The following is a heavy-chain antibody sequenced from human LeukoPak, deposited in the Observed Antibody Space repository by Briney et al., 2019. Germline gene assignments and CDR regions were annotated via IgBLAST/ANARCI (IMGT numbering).Heavy chain of an antibody. J-gene: IGHJ4*02. CDR2: IYYSGST. CDR1: GGSISSYY. D-gene: IGHD6-6*01. V-gene: IGHV4-59*01. Sequence: SETLSLTCTVSGGSISSYYWSWSRQPPGKGLEWIGYIYYSGSTNYNPSLKSRVTISVDTSKNQFSLKLSSVTAADTAVYYCARGGMSIAARDYFDYWGQGTLVTVSS. CDR3: ARGGMSIAARDYFDY.